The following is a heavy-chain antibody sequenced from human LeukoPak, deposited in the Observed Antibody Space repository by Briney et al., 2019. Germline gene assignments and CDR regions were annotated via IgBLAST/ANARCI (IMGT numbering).Heavy chain of an antibody. CDR3: ARGRKDIVVVPAAIFNY. V-gene: IGHV4-34*01. CDR2: INHSGST. D-gene: IGHD2-2*01. CDR1: GGSFSGYY. J-gene: IGHJ4*02. Sequence: SETLSLTCAVYGGSFSGYYWSWIRQPPGKGLEWIGEINHSGSTNYNPSLKSRVTISVDTSKNQFSLKLSSVTAADTAVYYCARGRKDIVVVPAAIFNYWGQGTPVTVSS.